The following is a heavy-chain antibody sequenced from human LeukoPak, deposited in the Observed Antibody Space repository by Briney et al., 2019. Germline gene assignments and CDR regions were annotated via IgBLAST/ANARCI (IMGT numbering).Heavy chain of an antibody. CDR2: ITSSSSYI. CDR3: ARDPYSGSYGNYYYYFMDV. CDR1: GFSFNYYG. V-gene: IGHV3-21*01. D-gene: IGHD1-26*01. Sequence: GGSLRLSCAASGFSFNYYGMHWVRQAPGKGLESVSSITSSSSYIYYADAVKGRFTISRDNAKNSLYLQMNSLRVEDTAVYYCARDPYSGSYGNYYYYFMDVWGKGTTVTISS. J-gene: IGHJ6*03.